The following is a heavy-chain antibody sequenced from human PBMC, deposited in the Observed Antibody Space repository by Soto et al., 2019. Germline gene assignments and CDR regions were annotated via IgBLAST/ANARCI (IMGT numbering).Heavy chain of an antibody. CDR2: ISGSGST. V-gene: IGHV3-23*01. J-gene: IGHJ6*02. Sequence: PGGSLRLSCAASGFTFSSYAMSWVRQAPGKGLEWVSAISGSGSTYYADSVKGRFTISRDNSKNTLYLQMNSLRAEDTAVYYCAKVNLLEWLPHTADYGMDVWGQGTTVTVSS. CDR1: GFTFSSYA. D-gene: IGHD3-3*01. CDR3: AKVNLLEWLPHTADYGMDV.